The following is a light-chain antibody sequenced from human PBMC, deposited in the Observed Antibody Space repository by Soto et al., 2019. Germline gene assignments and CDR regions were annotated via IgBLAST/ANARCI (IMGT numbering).Light chain of an antibody. CDR1: QSVSNNY. Sequence: DIVLTQSPGTLSLSPGERATLSCRASQSVSNNYLAWFQQKPGQAPRLLIQGASSRAPAISGRFSGSGSGTDFTLTISRLEPEDFAVYYCQQYATSPFTFGPGTKVDIK. CDR2: GAS. V-gene: IGKV3-20*01. J-gene: IGKJ3*01. CDR3: QQYATSPFT.